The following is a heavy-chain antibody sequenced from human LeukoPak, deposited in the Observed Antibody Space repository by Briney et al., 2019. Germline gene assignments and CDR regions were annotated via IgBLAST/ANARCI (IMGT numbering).Heavy chain of an antibody. CDR2: IWNNGGNK. Sequence: GGSLRLSCAASGFSSSYYGMHWVRQAPGEGLEWVAVIWNNGGNKYYADSVKGRFTISRDNSMNTLYLQMNSLRAEDTAVYYCARAIYSSAWYGMDVWGKGTTVTVAS. CDR1: GFSSSYYG. V-gene: IGHV3-33*01. CDR3: ARAIYSSAWYGMDV. D-gene: IGHD6-19*01. J-gene: IGHJ6*04.